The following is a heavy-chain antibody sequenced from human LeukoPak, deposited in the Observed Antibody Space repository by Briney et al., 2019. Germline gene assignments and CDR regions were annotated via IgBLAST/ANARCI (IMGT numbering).Heavy chain of an antibody. CDR1: GGSISSGGYS. J-gene: IGHJ4*02. CDR2: IYHSGST. V-gene: IGHV4-30-2*01. Sequence: TTSETLSLTCAVSGGSISSGGYSWSWIRQPPGKGLEWIGYIYHSGSTYYNPSLKSRVTISVDRSKNQFSLKLSSVTAADTAVYYCARGPIVVVPAATFDYWGQGTLVTVSS. CDR3: ARGPIVVVPAATFDY. D-gene: IGHD2-2*01.